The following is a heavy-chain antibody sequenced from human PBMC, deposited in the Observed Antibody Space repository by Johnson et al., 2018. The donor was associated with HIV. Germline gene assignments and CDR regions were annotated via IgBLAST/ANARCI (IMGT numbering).Heavy chain of an antibody. Sequence: QMQLVESGGGVVQPGRSMRLSCAASGFTFSSYAMHWVRQAPGKGLDWVAVISYDGSNKYYEDSVKGRFTISRDNSKNTLYLQMNSLRAEDTAMYYCARGTTVADGTCTFDIWGQGTMVTVSS. CDR1: GFTFSSYA. J-gene: IGHJ3*02. V-gene: IGHV3-30-3*01. D-gene: IGHD4-11*01. CDR3: ARGTTVADGTCTFDI. CDR2: ISYDGSNK.